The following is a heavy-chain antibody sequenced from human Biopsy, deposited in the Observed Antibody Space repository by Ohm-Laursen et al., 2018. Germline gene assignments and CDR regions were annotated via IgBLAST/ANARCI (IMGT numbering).Heavy chain of an antibody. CDR2: IYYNGST. CDR1: GGSVSGYY. Sequence: SDTLSLTCTVSGGSVSGYYWSWIRQPPGKGLEWIGYIYYNGSTNYSPSLKSRVTISVDTSKNQFSLKLNSVTAADTAVYSCARHSPAPNWTFDYWGQGTQVTVSS. V-gene: IGHV4-59*08. J-gene: IGHJ4*02. D-gene: IGHD3/OR15-3a*01. CDR3: ARHSPAPNWTFDY.